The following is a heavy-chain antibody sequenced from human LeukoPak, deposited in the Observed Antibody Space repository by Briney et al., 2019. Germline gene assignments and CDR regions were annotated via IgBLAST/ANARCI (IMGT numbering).Heavy chain of an antibody. D-gene: IGHD2-8*02. CDR3: ARDGGHSTDLDY. J-gene: IGHJ4*02. Sequence: GGSLRVSCATPGFTFSRHWMSGVRQAPGKGPEWVAHIKQDGSERYYVHSVKGRFTISRDNAKNSLYLQMNSLRAEDTAVYYCARDGGHSTDLDYWGQGIPVTVSS. CDR1: GFTFSRHW. V-gene: IGHV3-7*01. CDR2: IKQDGSER.